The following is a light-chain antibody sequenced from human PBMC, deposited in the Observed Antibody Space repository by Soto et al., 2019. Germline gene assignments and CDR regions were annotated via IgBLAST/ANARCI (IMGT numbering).Light chain of an antibody. V-gene: IGKV1-39*01. CDR3: HQTHATPLT. CDR1: QSISSY. Sequence: DIQMTQSPSSLSASVGDRVTITCRASQSISSYLNWSLQKPAKAPKLLIYAASSLQSGVPSRFSGSGSGTDFTLTISSLQPEDFATYYCHQTHATPLTFGGGTKVDI. J-gene: IGKJ4*01. CDR2: AAS.